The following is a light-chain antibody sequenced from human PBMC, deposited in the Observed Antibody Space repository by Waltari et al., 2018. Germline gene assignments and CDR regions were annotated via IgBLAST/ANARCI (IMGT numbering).Light chain of an antibody. CDR1: SSDIGGYKY. J-gene: IGLJ2*01. CDR2: EVT. V-gene: IGLV2-8*01. CDR3: SAYAGGNTLV. Sequence: QSALTQPASVSGSPGQSITISCSGTSSDIGGYKYVSWYQQYPHRAPQLILYEVTERPSGVPDRFSGSKSGNTASLTASGLQIEDEADYFCSAYAGGNTLVFGGGTRLTVL.